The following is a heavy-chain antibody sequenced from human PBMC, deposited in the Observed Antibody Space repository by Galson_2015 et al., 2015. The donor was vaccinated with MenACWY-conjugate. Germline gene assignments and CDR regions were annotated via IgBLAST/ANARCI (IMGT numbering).Heavy chain of an antibody. CDR1: GFTFSGHA. V-gene: IGHV3-23*01. J-gene: IGHJ2*01. CDR2: ISAGGDTT. CDR3: AKGAAGGTVGYWFFDL. D-gene: IGHD1-7*01. Sequence: SLRLSCAASGFTFSGHAMSWVRQSPGKGLEWVSGISAGGDTTDYADSVKGRFTISRDNSRATLYLQMSSLRPEDTALFYCAKGAAGGTVGYWFFDLWGRGTLVTVSS.